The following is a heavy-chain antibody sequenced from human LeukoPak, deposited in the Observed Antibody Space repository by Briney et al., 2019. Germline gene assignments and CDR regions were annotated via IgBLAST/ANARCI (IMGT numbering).Heavy chain of an antibody. D-gene: IGHD1-14*01. CDR2: IYYSGST. Sequence: PETLSLTCTVSGGSISSYYWSWIRQPPGKGLEWIGYIYYSGSTNYNPSLKSRVTISVDTSKNQFSLKLSSVTAADTAVYYCARDRPDGTLDYWGQGTLVTVSS. V-gene: IGHV4-59*01. J-gene: IGHJ4*02. CDR1: GGSISSYY. CDR3: ARDRPDGTLDY.